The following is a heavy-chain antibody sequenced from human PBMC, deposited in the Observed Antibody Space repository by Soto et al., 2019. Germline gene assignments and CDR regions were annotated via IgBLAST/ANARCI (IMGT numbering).Heavy chain of an antibody. D-gene: IGHD6-6*01. CDR2: ISGSGGST. CDR3: AKDWKEQLVPNYFDY. J-gene: IGHJ4*02. Sequence: EVQLLESGGGLVQPGGSLRLSCAASGFTFSSYAMSWVRQAPGKGLEWVSAISGSGGSTYYADSVKGRFTISRDNSTNTLYLKMNSLRAEDTAVYYCAKDWKEQLVPNYFDYWGQGTLVTVSS. CDR1: GFTFSSYA. V-gene: IGHV3-23*01.